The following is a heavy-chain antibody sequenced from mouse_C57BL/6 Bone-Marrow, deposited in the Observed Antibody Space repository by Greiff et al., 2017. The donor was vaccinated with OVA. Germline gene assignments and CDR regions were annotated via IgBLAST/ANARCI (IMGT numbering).Heavy chain of an antibody. J-gene: IGHJ1*03. CDR1: GYTFTDYN. CDR3: ARFLSGTRWYFDV. V-gene: IGHV1-22*01. Sequence: VHVKQSGPELVKPGASVKMSCKASGYTFTDYNMHWVKQSHGKSLEWIGYINPNNGGTSYNQKFKGKATLTVNKSSSTAYMELRSLTSEDSAVYYCARFLSGTRWYFDVWGTGTTVTVSS. D-gene: IGHD4-1*01. CDR2: INPNNGGT.